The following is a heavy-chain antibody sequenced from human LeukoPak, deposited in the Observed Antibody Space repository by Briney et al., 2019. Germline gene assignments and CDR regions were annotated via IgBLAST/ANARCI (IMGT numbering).Heavy chain of an antibody. CDR3: AKDSGDYGMDV. CDR2: VTGGGTT. D-gene: IGHD4-17*01. J-gene: IGHJ6*02. V-gene: IGHV3-23*01. Sequence: GGSLRLSCAASGFTFRSYAMSWVRQAPGKGLEWVSTVTGGGTTYYADSVKGRFTISRDNSKNTLYLQMNSLRAEDTAVYYCAKDSGDYGMDVWGQGTTVTVSS. CDR1: GFTFRSYA.